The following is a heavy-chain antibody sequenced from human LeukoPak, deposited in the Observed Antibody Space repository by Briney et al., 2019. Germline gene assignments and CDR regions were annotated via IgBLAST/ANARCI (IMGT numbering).Heavy chain of an antibody. CDR3: ARSGSGLLRAEYFQH. CDR2: IYHSGST. J-gene: IGHJ1*01. Sequence: SETLSLTCTVSGYSISSGYYWGWIRQPPGKGLEWIGSIYHSGSTYYNPSLKSRVTISVDTSKNQFSLKLSSVTAADTAVYYCARSGSGLLRAEYFQHWGQGTLVTVSS. CDR1: GYSISSGYY. D-gene: IGHD6-19*01. V-gene: IGHV4-38-2*02.